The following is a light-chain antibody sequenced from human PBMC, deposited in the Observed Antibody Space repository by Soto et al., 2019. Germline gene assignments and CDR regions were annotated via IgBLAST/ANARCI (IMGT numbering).Light chain of an antibody. CDR2: AAS. Sequence: DIQMTQSPSSLSASVGDRVTITCRAIQIISNYLNWYQQKPGKAPKLLIYAASSLQSGVPSRFSGIGSGTDFTLTINNLQPEDFATYYCQQSYGAPWAFGQGTKVEVK. CDR1: QIISNY. V-gene: IGKV1-39*01. CDR3: QQSYGAPWA. J-gene: IGKJ1*01.